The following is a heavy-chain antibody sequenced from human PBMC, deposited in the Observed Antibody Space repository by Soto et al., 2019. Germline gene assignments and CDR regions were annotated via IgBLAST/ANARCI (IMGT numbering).Heavy chain of an antibody. V-gene: IGHV4-59*01. CDR3: ARGGGYSSLDYYYYYYMDV. CDR2: IYYSGST. Sequence: SETLSLTCTVSGGSISSYYWSWIRQPPGKGLEWIGYIYYSGSTNYNPSLKSRVAISVDTSKNQFSLKLSFVTAADTAVYYCARGGGYSSLDYYYYYYMDVWGKGTTVTVSS. CDR1: GGSISSYY. D-gene: IGHD5-18*01. J-gene: IGHJ6*03.